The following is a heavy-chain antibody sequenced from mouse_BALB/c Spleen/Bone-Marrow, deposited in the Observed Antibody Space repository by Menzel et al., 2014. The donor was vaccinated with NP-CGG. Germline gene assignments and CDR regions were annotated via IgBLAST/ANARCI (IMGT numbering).Heavy chain of an antibody. D-gene: IGHD2-2*01. CDR2: ISYSGST. CDR1: GDSIXSGY. J-gene: IGHJ4*01. V-gene: IGHV3-8*02. CDR3: TRFGYDYALDY. Sequence: VQLQQSGPSLVKPSQSLSLSCSVTGDSIXSGYWNWIRKFPGNKLEYMGYISYSGSTYYNPSLKSRISIIRDTSKNQYYLQLKSVTTEDTATYYCTRFGYDYALDYWGQGTSVTVSS.